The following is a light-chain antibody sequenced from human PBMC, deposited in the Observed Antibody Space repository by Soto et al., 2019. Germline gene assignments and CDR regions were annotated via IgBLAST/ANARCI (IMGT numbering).Light chain of an antibody. CDR2: GAS. V-gene: IGKV3-15*01. CDR1: QTVNNN. CDR3: QQYNNWPQT. Sequence: VMTQAPATLSVSPGEGATLSCRASQTVNNNVAWYQLKDGQVPRLLIYGASTRATDIPARFSGSGSGTEFTLTISSLQSEDFAEYHCQQYNNWPQTFGQGTQVEIK. J-gene: IGKJ1*01.